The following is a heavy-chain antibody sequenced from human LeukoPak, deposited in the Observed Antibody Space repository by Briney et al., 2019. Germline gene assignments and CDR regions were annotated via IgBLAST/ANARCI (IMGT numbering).Heavy chain of an antibody. Sequence: SETLSLTCTVSGYSISSGHYWGWVRQSPGKGLEWIGTIYHSGTTYYNPSIKSRLSISMDTSKNQFSLKLTSVTAADTAVYFCVRDLVVYGNIDYWGQGTLVTVSS. CDR1: GYSISSGHY. D-gene: IGHD2-8*02. J-gene: IGHJ4*02. CDR2: IYHSGTT. CDR3: VRDLVVYGNIDY. V-gene: IGHV4-38-2*02.